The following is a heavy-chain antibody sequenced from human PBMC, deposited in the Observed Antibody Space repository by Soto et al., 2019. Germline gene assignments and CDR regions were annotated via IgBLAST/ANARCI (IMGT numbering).Heavy chain of an antibody. J-gene: IGHJ3*02. D-gene: IGHD3-22*01. V-gene: IGHV1-69*01. CDR3: TRQSSGYYHDAFDI. Sequence: QVQLMQSGAEVKKPGSSVKVSCKASGGSFPSDTISWVRQAPGQGLEWLGGIVPVFGTPNHAQKFQGRVTISADGSTNTAYMELNSLRPEDTAVYYCTRQSSGYYHDAFDIWGQGTLVTVSS. CDR1: GGSFPSDT. CDR2: IVPVFGTP.